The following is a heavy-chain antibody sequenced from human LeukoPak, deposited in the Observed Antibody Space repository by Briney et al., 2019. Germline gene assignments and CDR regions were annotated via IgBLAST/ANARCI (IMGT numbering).Heavy chain of an antibody. CDR1: GGSISSSSYH. CDR3: ARAGEGVDY. Sequence: SETLSLTCTVSGGSISSSSYHWGWIRQPPGKGLEWIGSIYYSGSTYYNPSLKSRVTISVDTSKNQFSLKLSSVTAADTAVYYCARAGEGVDYWGQGTLVTVSS. V-gene: IGHV4-39*01. D-gene: IGHD3-16*01. J-gene: IGHJ4*02. CDR2: IYYSGST.